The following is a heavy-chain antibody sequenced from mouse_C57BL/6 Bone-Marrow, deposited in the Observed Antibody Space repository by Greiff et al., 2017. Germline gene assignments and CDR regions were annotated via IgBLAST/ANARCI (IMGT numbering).Heavy chain of an antibody. CDR3: TTTVCLDY. CDR2: IDPENGDT. Sequence: EVQLVESGAELVRPGASVTLSCTASGFNIKDDYMHWVKQRPEQGLEWIGWIDPENGDTEYASKFQGKATITADTSSNTAYLQLSRLTCEDTAVYYCTTTVCLDYWGQGTTLTVSS. J-gene: IGHJ2*01. V-gene: IGHV14-4*01. D-gene: IGHD1-1*01. CDR1: GFNIKDDY.